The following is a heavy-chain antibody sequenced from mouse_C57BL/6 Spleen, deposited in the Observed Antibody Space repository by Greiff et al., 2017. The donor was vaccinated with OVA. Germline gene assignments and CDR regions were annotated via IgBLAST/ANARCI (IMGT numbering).Heavy chain of an antibody. D-gene: IGHD1-3*01. V-gene: IGHV5-9-1*02. CDR2: ISSGGDYI. Sequence: EVQGVESGEGLVKPGGSLTLSCAASGFTFSSYAMSWVRQTPEKRLEWVAYISSGGDYIYYADNVKGRFTISRDNARNTLYLQMSSLKSEDTAMYYCTREETGKGFDYWGQGTTLTVSS. CDR1: GFTFSSYA. CDR3: TREETGKGFDY. J-gene: IGHJ2*01.